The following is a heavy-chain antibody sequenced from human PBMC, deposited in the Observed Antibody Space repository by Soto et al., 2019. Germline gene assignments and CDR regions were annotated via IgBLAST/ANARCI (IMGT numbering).Heavy chain of an antibody. CDR3: ARHVRTWGFGDY. V-gene: IGHV4-59*08. J-gene: IGHJ4*02. D-gene: IGHD3-3*01. CDR2: IYYTCST. CDR1: GGSISSYY. Sequence: PSETLSLTCTVSGGSISSYYWSWIRQPPGKGLEWIGYIYYTCSTNYNPSLKSRVTISVDTSKNQFSLKLSSVTAADTAVYYCARHVRTWGFGDYWGQGTLVTVSS.